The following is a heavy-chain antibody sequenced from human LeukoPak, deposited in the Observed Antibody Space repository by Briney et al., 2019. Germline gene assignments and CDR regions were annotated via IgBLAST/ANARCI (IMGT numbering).Heavy chain of an antibody. Sequence: GGSLRLSCAASGFTFSSYAMSWVRQAPGKGLEWVSSISSSSSYIYYADSVKGRFTISRDNAKNSLYLQMNSLRAENTAVYYCAKFEYSSSLDYWGQGTLVTVSS. J-gene: IGHJ4*02. V-gene: IGHV3-21*01. D-gene: IGHD6-6*01. CDR1: GFTFSSYA. CDR2: ISSSSSYI. CDR3: AKFEYSSSLDY.